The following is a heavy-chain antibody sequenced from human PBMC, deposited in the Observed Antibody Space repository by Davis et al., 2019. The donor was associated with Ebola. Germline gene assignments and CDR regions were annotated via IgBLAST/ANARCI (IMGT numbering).Heavy chain of an antibody. V-gene: IGHV3-21*01. CDR2: ISSSSSYI. CDR3: AREGGNRGIVATSY. J-gene: IGHJ4*02. Sequence: GESLKISCAASGFTFSSYSMNWVRQAPGKGLEWVSSISSSSSYIYYADSVKGRFTISRDNAKNSLYLQMNSLRAEDTAVYYCAREGGNRGIVATSYWGQGTLVTVSS. CDR1: GFTFSSYS. D-gene: IGHD5-12*01.